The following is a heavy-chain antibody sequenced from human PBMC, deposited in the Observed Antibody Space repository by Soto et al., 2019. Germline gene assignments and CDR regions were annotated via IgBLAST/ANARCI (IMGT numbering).Heavy chain of an antibody. CDR1: GYTFTSYY. CDR3: ARDRNDYIWGSYRTNWFDP. J-gene: IGHJ5*02. V-gene: IGHV1-46*03. Sequence: GASVKVSCKASGYTFTSYYMHWVRQAPGQGLEWMGIINPSGGSTSYAQKFQGRVTMTRDTSTSTVYMELSSLRSEDTAVYYCARDRNDYIWGSYRTNWFDPWGQGTLVNVSS. CDR2: INPSGGST. D-gene: IGHD3-16*02.